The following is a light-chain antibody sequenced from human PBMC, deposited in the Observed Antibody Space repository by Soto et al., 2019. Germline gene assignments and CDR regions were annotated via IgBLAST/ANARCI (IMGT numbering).Light chain of an antibody. Sequence: QSVLTQPPSVSAAPGQKVTISCSGSSSNIGGNSVSWYQQLPGTAPKLLIYDDDKRPSGIPDRFSGSKSGTSATLGITGFQTGAEDDYYCGSWDSSLSAYVFATGTKVTV. CDR2: DDD. CDR3: GSWDSSLSAYV. J-gene: IGLJ1*01. V-gene: IGLV1-51*01. CDR1: SSNIGGNS.